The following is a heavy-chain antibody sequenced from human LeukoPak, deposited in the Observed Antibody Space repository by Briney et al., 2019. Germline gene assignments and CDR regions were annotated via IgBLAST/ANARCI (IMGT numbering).Heavy chain of an antibody. V-gene: IGHV3-30*04. CDR3: ACSPFDY. D-gene: IGHD2-15*01. Sequence: GGSLRLSCAASGFTFSSYAMHWVRQAPGKGLEWVAVISYDGSNKYYADSVKGRFTISRDNSKNTLYLQMNSLRAVDTAVYYCACSPFDYWGQGTLVTVSS. CDR1: GFTFSSYA. CDR2: ISYDGSNK. J-gene: IGHJ4*02.